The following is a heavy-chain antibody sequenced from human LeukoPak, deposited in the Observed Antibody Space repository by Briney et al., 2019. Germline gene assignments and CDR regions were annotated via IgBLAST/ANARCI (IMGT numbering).Heavy chain of an antibody. Sequence: PGGSLRLSCEASGFTFSTYWMSWVRQSPGKGLEWVANIKKDGSEKYYVDSVKGRFTISRDNAKKSLYLQVNSLRAEDTAVYYCARHLSGVTGYTYGRGIDYWGQGTLVTVSS. CDR1: GFTFSTYW. CDR2: IKKDGSEK. CDR3: ARHLSGVTGYTYGRGIDY. J-gene: IGHJ4*02. D-gene: IGHD5-18*01. V-gene: IGHV3-7*01.